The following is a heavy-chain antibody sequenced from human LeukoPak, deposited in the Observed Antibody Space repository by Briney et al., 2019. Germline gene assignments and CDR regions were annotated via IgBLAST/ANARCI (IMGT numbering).Heavy chain of an antibody. CDR1: GFSLSSYS. V-gene: IGHV3-48*04. D-gene: IGHD6-13*01. CDR2: IHVSGGII. Sequence: GGSLRLSCVASGFSLSSYSMNWVRQAPGKGLEWISFIHVSGGIIFYAESVKGRFTISRDNAKNSLFLQMNSLRPEDTAIYYCARCITAAWDWFDPWGQGTLVTVSS. CDR3: ARCITAAWDWFDP. J-gene: IGHJ5*02.